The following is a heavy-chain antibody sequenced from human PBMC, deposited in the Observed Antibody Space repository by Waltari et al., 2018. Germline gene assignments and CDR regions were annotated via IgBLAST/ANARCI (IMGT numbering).Heavy chain of an antibody. D-gene: IGHD3-16*01. Sequence: QVQLAQSGTEVRKPGASVKVSCKTSGYAFTSHGVSWVRQAPGQGPEWMGWISAFNGNPKYAQKFQGRVTLTTDTSTRTAYMELRSLRSDDTAIYYCARDRPGEDIRVDYWGQGALVIVSS. V-gene: IGHV1-18*01. CDR2: ISAFNGNP. CDR3: ARDRPGEDIRVDY. CDR1: GYAFTSHG. J-gene: IGHJ4*02.